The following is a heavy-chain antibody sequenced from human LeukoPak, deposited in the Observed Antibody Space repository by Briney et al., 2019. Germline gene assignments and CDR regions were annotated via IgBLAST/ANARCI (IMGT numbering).Heavy chain of an antibody. CDR1: GVSISSSNSY. J-gene: IGHJ6*03. V-gene: IGHV4-39*02. D-gene: IGHD3-10*01. Sequence: SETLSLTRTVSGVSISSSNSYWGWIRQPPGKGLEWIGSIYYSGNTYYNASLKSQVSISIDTSKNQFSLRLTSVTAADTAVYYCAREGLRGSGSHYYHYYMDVWGKGTTVTVSS. CDR3: AREGLRGSGSHYYHYYMDV. CDR2: IYYSGNT.